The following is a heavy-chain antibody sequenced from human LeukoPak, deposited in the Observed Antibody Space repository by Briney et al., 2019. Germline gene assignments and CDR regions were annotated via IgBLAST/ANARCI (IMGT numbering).Heavy chain of an antibody. D-gene: IGHD3-10*01. CDR3: ARDPGGSGSYYKDY. CDR2: INPNSGGT. V-gene: IGHV1-2*02. Sequence: GASVKVSCKASGYTFTGYYIHWVRQAPGQGLERMGWINPNSGGTNYAQKFQGRVTMTRDTSISTAYMELSRLRSDDTAVYYCARDPGGSGSYYKDYWGQGTLVTVSS. J-gene: IGHJ4*02. CDR1: GYTFTGYY.